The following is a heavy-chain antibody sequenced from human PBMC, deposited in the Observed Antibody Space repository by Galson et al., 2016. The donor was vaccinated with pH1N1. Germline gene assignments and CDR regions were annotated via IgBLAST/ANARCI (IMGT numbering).Heavy chain of an antibody. J-gene: IGHJ6*03. D-gene: IGHD3-10*01. V-gene: IGHV3-48*04. CDR1: GFTFSSYS. Sequence: SLRLSCAASGFTFSSYSMNWVRQAPGKGLEWVSYISSSSSTIYYADSVKGRFTISRDNAKNSLYLQMNSLRADDTAVYYCARDQGGYGSGSFPAYYYYMDVWGKGTTVTVSS. CDR3: ARDQGGYGSGSFPAYYYYMDV. CDR2: ISSSSSTI.